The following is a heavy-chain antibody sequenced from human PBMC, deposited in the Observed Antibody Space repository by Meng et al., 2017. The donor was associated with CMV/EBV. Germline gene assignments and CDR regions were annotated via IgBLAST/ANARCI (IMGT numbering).Heavy chain of an antibody. CDR2: IYYSGST. Sequence: SETLSLTCTVSGGSISSYYWSWIRQPPGKGLEWIGYIYYSGSTNYNPSLKSRVTISVDTSKSQFSLKLSSVTAADTAVYYCARGLRNYYDSSGPAYYFDYWGQGTLVTVSS. J-gene: IGHJ4*02. V-gene: IGHV4-59*01. CDR1: GGSISSYY. CDR3: ARGLRNYYDSSGPAYYFDY. D-gene: IGHD3-22*01.